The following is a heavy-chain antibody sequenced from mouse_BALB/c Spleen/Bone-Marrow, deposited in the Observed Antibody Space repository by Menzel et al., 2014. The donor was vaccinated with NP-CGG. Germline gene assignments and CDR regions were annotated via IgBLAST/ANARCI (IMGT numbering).Heavy chain of an antibody. Sequence: VQLQQSGAELVRPGSSVKISCKASGYVFSTYWMNWVKQRPGQGLEWIGQIYPGDGDTNYNGKFKGTATLTADKSSSTAYMQLSSLISEDSAVYFCARSGYGSSYDYWGQGTTLTVSS. V-gene: IGHV1-80*01. J-gene: IGHJ2*01. CDR1: GYVFSTYW. CDR2: IYPGDGDT. CDR3: ARSGYGSSYDY. D-gene: IGHD1-1*01.